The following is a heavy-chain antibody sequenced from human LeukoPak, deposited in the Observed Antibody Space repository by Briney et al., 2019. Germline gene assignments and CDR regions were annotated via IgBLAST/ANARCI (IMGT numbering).Heavy chain of an antibody. CDR2: IHCSGST. CDR1: GGTISSHY. CDR3: AREINDSSGYYYLDY. D-gene: IGHD3-22*01. Sequence: SETLSLTCTVSGGTISSHYWSWIRQPPGKGLEWIGYIHCSGSTNYNPSLKSRVTISVDTSKNQFSLKLSSVTAADTAVYYCAREINDSSGYYYLDYWGQGTLVTVSS. V-gene: IGHV4-59*11. J-gene: IGHJ4*02.